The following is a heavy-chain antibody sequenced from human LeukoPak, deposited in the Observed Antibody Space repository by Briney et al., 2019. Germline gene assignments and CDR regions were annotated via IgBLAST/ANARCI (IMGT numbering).Heavy chain of an antibody. V-gene: IGHV5-51*01. J-gene: IGHJ6*02. CDR2: IYPGDSDT. Sequence: GESLKISCKGSGYSFTSYWIGWARQMPGKGLEWMGIIYPGDSDTRYSPSFQGQVTISADKSISTAYLQWSSLKASDTAMYYCARRDYYYYYGMDVWGQGTTVTVSS. CDR1: GYSFTSYW. CDR3: ARRDYYYYYGMDV.